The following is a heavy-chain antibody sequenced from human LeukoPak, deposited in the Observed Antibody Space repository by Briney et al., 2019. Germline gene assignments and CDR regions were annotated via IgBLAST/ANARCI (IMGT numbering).Heavy chain of an antibody. CDR3: AKGSGSYLSPLYYFDY. J-gene: IGHJ4*02. CDR1: DFSFITYA. Sequence: GGSLRLSCAASDFSFITYAMSWVRQAPGKGLEWVSTISGGGDATYYADSVKGRFTISRDNSKNTLYLQMNSLRAEDTAVYYCAKGSGSYLSPLYYFDYWGQGTLVTVSS. V-gene: IGHV3-23*01. CDR2: ISGGGDAT. D-gene: IGHD1-26*01.